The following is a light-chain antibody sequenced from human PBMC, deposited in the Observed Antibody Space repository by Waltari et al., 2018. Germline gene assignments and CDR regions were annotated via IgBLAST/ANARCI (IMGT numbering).Light chain of an antibody. CDR3: QQGSSFPLT. J-gene: IGKJ4*01. Sequence: DIQMTQSPSSVSASVGDSVTITCRASQSISNFLAWYQQKPGRAPKPLMYLEDELQYGDPPRFSGRGSGTDFTLTISSLQPEDFATYYCQQGSSFPLTFGGGT. CDR1: QSISNF. CDR2: LED. V-gene: IGKV1-12*01.